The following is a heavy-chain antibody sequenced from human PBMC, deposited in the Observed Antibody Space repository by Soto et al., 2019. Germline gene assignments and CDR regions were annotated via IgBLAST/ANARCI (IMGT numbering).Heavy chain of an antibody. CDR2: MNPNSGNT. CDR1: GYTFTSYD. J-gene: IGHJ6*02. CDR3: ARRHSSGWYDYYYGMDV. V-gene: IGHV1-8*01. Sequence: QVQLVQSGAEVKKPGASVKVSCKASGYTFTSYDINWVRQATGQGLEWMGWMNPNSGNTGYAQKFQGRVTMTGNTSISTADMELSSLRSEDTAVYYCARRHSSGWYDYYYGMDVWGQGTTVTVSS. D-gene: IGHD6-19*01.